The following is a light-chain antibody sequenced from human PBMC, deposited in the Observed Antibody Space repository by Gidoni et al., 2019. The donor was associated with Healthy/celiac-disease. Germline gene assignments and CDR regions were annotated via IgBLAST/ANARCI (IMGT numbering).Light chain of an antibody. CDR3: CSYAGSSTLGV. V-gene: IGLV2-23*01. J-gene: IGLJ3*02. Sequence: QSALTQPASVSGSPAQSITISCTGTSSDVGSYNLVSWYQQHPGKAPKLMIYEGSKRPSGVSNRFSGSKSGNPASLTISGLQAEDEADYYCCSYAGSSTLGVFGGGTKLTVL. CDR2: EGS. CDR1: SSDVGSYNL.